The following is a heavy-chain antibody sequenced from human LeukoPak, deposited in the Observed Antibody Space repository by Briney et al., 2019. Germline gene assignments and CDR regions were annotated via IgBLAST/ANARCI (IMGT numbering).Heavy chain of an antibody. CDR3: PNLHMGDY. Sequence: GRSLRLSCAASGFTFSSYGMHWVRQAPGKGLEWVAVISYDGSNKYYADSVKGRFTISRDNSKNTLYLQMNSLRAEDTAVYYCPNLHMGDYWGQGTLVTVSS. J-gene: IGHJ4*02. V-gene: IGHV3-30*18. CDR2: ISYDGSNK. D-gene: IGHD2-21*01. CDR1: GFTFSSYG.